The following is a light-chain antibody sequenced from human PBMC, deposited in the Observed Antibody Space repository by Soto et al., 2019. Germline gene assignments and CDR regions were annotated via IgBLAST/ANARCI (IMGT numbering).Light chain of an antibody. CDR1: QSISIW. J-gene: IGKJ1*01. CDR2: KAS. V-gene: IGKV1-5*03. Sequence: DIQMTQSPSTLSASVGDRVTITCRASQSISIWLAWSQQKPGKAPKLRIYKASNLESGVPSRFSGSGSGTEFTLTISSLQPDDFATYYCQQYSNYWPFGQGTKVEIK. CDR3: QQYSNYWP.